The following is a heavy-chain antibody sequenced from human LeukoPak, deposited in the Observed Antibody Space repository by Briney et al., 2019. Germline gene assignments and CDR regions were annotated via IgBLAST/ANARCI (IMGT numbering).Heavy chain of an antibody. D-gene: IGHD6-19*01. CDR1: GGTFSSYA. V-gene: IGHV1-69*04. CDR3: ARVSSGWYGGAFDI. Sequence: GASVKVSCTASGGTFSSYAISWVRQAPGQGLEWMGRIIPILGIANYAQKFQGRVTITADKSTSTAYMELSSLRSEDTAVYYCARVSSGWYGGAFDIWGQGTMVTVSS. CDR2: IIPILGIA. J-gene: IGHJ3*02.